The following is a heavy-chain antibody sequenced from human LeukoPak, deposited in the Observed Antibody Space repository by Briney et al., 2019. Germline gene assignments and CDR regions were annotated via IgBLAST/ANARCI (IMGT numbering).Heavy chain of an antibody. Sequence: PSETPSLTCAVYGGSFSGYYWSWIRQPPGKGLEWIGEINHSGSTNYNPSLKSRVTISVDTSKNQFSLKLSSVTAADTAVYYCARVVPRRYCSSTSCYEFDYWGQGTLVTVSS. CDR3: ARVVPRRYCSSTSCYEFDY. D-gene: IGHD2-2*01. V-gene: IGHV4-34*01. CDR1: GGSFSGYY. CDR2: INHSGST. J-gene: IGHJ4*02.